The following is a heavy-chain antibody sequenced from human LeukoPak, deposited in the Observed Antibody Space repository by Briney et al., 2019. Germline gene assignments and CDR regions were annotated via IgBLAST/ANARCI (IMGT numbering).Heavy chain of an antibody. Sequence: ADTLSLTCGVSSGSVGSTNWWSGVRQPPGQGLEWIGEVSLTGETNYNPSLNGRVTMSLDGSRNQLSLTLTSVTAADTAIYYCSRESGAFCPFGYWGQGTLVIVPP. J-gene: IGHJ4*02. D-gene: IGHD1-26*01. CDR1: SGSVGSTNW. V-gene: IGHV4-4*02. CDR3: SRESGAFCPFGY. CDR2: VSLTGET.